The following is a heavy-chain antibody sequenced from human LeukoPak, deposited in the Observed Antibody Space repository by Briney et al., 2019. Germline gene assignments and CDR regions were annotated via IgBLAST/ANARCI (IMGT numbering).Heavy chain of an antibody. D-gene: IGHD3-3*02. CDR3: ASPTASPAHFYYYGMDV. V-gene: IGHV1-69*13. CDR2: IIPIFGTA. J-gene: IGHJ6*02. Sequence: SVKVSCKASGGTFSSYAISWVRQAPGQGLEWMGGIIPIFGTANYAQKFQGRVTITADESTSTAYMELSSLRSEDTAVYYCASPTASPAHFYYYGMDVWGHGTTVTVSS. CDR1: GGTFSSYA.